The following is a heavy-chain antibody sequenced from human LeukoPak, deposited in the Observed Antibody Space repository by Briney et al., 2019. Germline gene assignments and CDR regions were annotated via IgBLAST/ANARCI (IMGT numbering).Heavy chain of an antibody. CDR1: GGSINSTSHY. V-gene: IGHV4-39*07. D-gene: IGHD4-17*01. Sequence: SETLSLTCTVSGGSINSTSHYWGWIRQPPGKGLEWIGNIYYSGSTHYNPSFESRVTISVNTSKNLFSLKLNSVTAADTAVYYCARDKSGDRRDYWGQGILVTVSS. CDR3: ARDKSGDRRDY. J-gene: IGHJ4*02. CDR2: IYYSGST.